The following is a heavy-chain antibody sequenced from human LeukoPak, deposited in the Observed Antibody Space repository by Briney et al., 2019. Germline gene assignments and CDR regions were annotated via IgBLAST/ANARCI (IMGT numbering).Heavy chain of an antibody. J-gene: IGHJ6*02. CDR2: ISAYNGNT. V-gene: IGHV1-18*01. CDR1: GYTFTSYG. D-gene: IGHD3-9*01. CDR3: ARISDYDILIGYYNTPYYYYGMDV. Sequence: ASAKVSCKASGYTFTSYGISWVRQAPGQGLEWMGWISAYNGNTNYAQKLQGRVTMTTDTSTSIAYMELRSLRSDDTAVYYCARISDYDILIGYYNTPYYYYGMDVWGQGTTVTVSS.